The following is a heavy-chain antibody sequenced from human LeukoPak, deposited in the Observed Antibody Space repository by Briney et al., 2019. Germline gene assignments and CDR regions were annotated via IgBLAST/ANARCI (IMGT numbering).Heavy chain of an antibody. Sequence: SGPTLVNPTQTLTLTCTFSGFSLSTSGMCVSWIRQPPGKALEWLARIDWDDDKYYSTSLKTRLTISKDTSKNQVVLTMTNMDPVDTATYYCAREYYYGSGSQLYYYYYGMDVWGQGTSVTVSS. J-gene: IGHJ6*02. D-gene: IGHD3-10*01. V-gene: IGHV2-70*11. CDR1: GFSLSTSGMC. CDR2: IDWDDDK. CDR3: AREYYYGSGSQLYYYYYGMDV.